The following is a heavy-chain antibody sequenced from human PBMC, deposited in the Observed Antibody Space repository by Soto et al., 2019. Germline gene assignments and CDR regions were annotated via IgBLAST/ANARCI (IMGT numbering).Heavy chain of an antibody. D-gene: IGHD6-13*01. CDR2: ISYDGSNK. CDR3: ANGGMVAAAGTLDY. V-gene: IGHV3-30*18. Sequence: QVPLVESGGGVVQPGRSLRLSCAASGFTFSSYGMHWVRQAPGKGLEWVAVISYDGSNKYYADSVKGRFTISRDNSKNTLYLQMNSLRAEDTAVYYCANGGMVAAAGTLDYWGQGTLVTVSS. CDR1: GFTFSSYG. J-gene: IGHJ4*02.